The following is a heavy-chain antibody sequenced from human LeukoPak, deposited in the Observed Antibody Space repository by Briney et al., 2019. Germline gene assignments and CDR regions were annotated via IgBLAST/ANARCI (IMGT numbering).Heavy chain of an antibody. CDR2: ISGSGGST. D-gene: IGHD3-9*01. CDR1: GFTFSSYV. CDR3: ASLLTPSDY. V-gene: IGHV3-23*01. J-gene: IGHJ4*02. Sequence: GGSLRLSCAASGFTFSSYVMSWVRQAPGKGLEWVSAISGSGGSTYYADSVKGRFTISRDNSKDTLYLQMNSLRAEDTAVYYCASLLTPSDYWGQGTLVTVSS.